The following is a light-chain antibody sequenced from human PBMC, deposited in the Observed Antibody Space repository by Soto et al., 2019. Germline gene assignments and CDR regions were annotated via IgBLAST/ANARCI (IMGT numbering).Light chain of an antibody. CDR1: SSDVGGSNY. CDR3: SSYTRSSTYV. V-gene: IGLV2-14*01. CDR2: DVS. J-gene: IGLJ1*01. Sequence: QSVLTQPASVSGSPGQSITISCTGTSSDVGGSNYVSWYQQHPGKAPKLIISDVSYRPSGVSNRFSGSKSGNTASLTISGLQVEDEADYYCSSYTRSSTYVFGTGTKVTVL.